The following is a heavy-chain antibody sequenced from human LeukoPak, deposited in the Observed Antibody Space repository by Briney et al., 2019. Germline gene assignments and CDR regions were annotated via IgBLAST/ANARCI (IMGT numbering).Heavy chain of an antibody. J-gene: IGHJ6*02. Sequence: PSETLSLTCAVYGRSFSGYYWSWIRQPPGKGLEWIGEINHSGSTNYNPSLKSRVTISVDTSKNQFSLKLSSVTAADTAVYYCARYRASGYCSGGSCYSVYYYYGMDVWGQGTTVTVSS. D-gene: IGHD2-15*01. V-gene: IGHV4-34*01. CDR1: GRSFSGYY. CDR2: INHSGST. CDR3: ARYRASGYCSGGSCYSVYYYYGMDV.